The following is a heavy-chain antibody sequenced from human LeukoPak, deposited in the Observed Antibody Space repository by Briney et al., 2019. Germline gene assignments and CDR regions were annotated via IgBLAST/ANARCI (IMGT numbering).Heavy chain of an antibody. V-gene: IGHV6-1*01. CDR2: TYYRSKWYN. Sequence: SQTLSLTCAISGDSVSSNSAAWNWIRQSPSRGLEWLGRTYYRSKWYNDYAVSVKSRITINPDTSKNQFSLQLNSVTPEDTAVYYCAREGPWSREGPYSSSSFDYWGQGTLVTVSS. CDR3: AREGPWSREGPYSSSSFDY. CDR1: GDSVSSNSAA. D-gene: IGHD6-13*01. J-gene: IGHJ4*02.